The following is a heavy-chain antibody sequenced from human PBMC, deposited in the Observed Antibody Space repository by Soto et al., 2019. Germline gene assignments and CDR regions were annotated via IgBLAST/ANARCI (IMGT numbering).Heavy chain of an antibody. J-gene: IGHJ5*02. CDR2: IYHSGST. CDR1: GYSISSGYY. D-gene: IGHD4-17*01. V-gene: IGHV4-38-2*01. Sequence: SETLSLTCAVSGYSISSGYYWGWNRQTPGKGLEWIASIYHSGSTYYNPSLKSRVTISVDTSKNQFSLKLTSVTAADTAVYYCARGAATVTPGWFDPWGQGIMVTVSS. CDR3: ARGAATVTPGWFDP.